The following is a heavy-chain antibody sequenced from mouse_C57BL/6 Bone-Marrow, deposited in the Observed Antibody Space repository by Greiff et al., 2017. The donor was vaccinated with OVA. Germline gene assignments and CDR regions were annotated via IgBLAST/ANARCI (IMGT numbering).Heavy chain of an antibody. CDR3: TRRVGP. J-gene: IGHJ2*01. D-gene: IGHD1-1*02. CDR1: GYTFTSYW. Sequence: EVQLQQSGTVLARPGASVKMSCKTSGYTFTSYWMHWVKQRPGQGLEWIGAIYPGDSDTSYNQKFKGKAKLNADTSASTPYIELSSLTNEDSTIYCGTRRVGPWGQGTTLTVSS. CDR2: IYPGDSDT. V-gene: IGHV1-5*01.